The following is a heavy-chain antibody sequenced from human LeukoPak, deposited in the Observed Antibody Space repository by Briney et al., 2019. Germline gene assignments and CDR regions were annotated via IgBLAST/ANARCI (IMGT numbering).Heavy chain of an antibody. CDR1: GFTFSSYA. CDR2: IGAGGTFT. Sequence: GGSLRLSCTASGFTFSSYAMNWVRPAPGKGLEWVSGIGAGGTFTYYADSVKGRFTISRDNSRNTLYLQMNSLRADDTAVYYCAKDLCYTTYGYYFDYWGQGTRVTVSS. CDR3: AKDLCYTTYGYYFDY. D-gene: IGHD4-11*01. V-gene: IGHV3-23*01. J-gene: IGHJ4*02.